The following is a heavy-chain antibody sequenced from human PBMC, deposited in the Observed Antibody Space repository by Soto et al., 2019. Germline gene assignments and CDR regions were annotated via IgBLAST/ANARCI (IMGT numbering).Heavy chain of an antibody. CDR1: GGTFSSYA. CDR3: ARGGIPDDYYGMDV. Sequence: QVQLVQSGAEVKKPGSSVKVSCNASGGTFSSYAISCVRQAPGQGLEWMGGIIPIFGTANYAQKFQGRVRITADESTSTAYMEVSSLRSEETAVYYWARGGIPDDYYGMDVWGQRPTVTVSS. CDR2: IIPIFGTA. V-gene: IGHV1-69*01. J-gene: IGHJ6*02. D-gene: IGHD3-16*01.